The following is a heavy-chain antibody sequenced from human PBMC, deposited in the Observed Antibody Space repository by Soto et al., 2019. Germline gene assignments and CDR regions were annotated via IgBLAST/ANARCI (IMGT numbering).Heavy chain of an antibody. V-gene: IGHV3-30*18. D-gene: IGHD2-15*01. Sequence: AGGSLRLSCAASGFTFSSYGMHWVRQAPGKGLEWVAVISYDGSNKYYADSVKGRFTISRDNSKNTLYLQMNSLRAEDTAVYYCAKDSCSGGSCLDYWGQGTLVTVSS. J-gene: IGHJ4*02. CDR1: GFTFSSYG. CDR3: AKDSCSGGSCLDY. CDR2: ISYDGSNK.